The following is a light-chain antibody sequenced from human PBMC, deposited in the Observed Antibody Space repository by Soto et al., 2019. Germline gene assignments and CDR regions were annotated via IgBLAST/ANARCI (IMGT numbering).Light chain of an antibody. V-gene: IGKV3-15*01. CDR3: QHYNNWLGT. CDR2: GAS. CDR1: QSVSDY. J-gene: IGKJ4*01. Sequence: ETLMTQSPATRSVSPWERATLACRASQSVSDYLAWYQQRPGQAPRLLIFGASTRATGIPARFSGSGSGTEFFLNISSLQSEDSAIYYCQHYNNWLGTFGGGTKVDIK.